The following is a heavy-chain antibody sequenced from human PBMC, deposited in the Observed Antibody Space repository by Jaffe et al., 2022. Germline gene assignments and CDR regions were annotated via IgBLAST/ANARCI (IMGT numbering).Heavy chain of an antibody. J-gene: IGHJ5*02. V-gene: IGHV3-30*18. Sequence: QVQLVESGGGVVQPGRSLRLSCAASGFTFSSYGMHWVRQAPGKGLEWVAVISYDGSNKYYADSVKGRFTISRDNSKNTLYLQMNSLRAEDTAVYYCAKDPGWRGITTSWGQGTLVTVSS. CDR3: AKDPGWRGITTS. CDR1: GFTFSSYG. D-gene: IGHD3-3*01. CDR2: ISYDGSNK.